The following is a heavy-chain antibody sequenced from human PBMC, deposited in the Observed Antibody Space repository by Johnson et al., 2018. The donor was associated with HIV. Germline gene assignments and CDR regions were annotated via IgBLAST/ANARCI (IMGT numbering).Heavy chain of an antibody. J-gene: IGHJ3*02. V-gene: IGHV3-23*04. CDR2: ISGSGGST. D-gene: IGHD5-12*01. CDR3: AKDQGSEVAGYDCFDI. CDR1: GFTFSSYA. Sequence: VQLVESGGGLVQPGGSLRLSCASSGFTFSSYAMSWVRQAPGKGLEWVSAISGSGGSTYYADSVKGRFTISRDNSKNTLYLQMNSLRAEDTAVYYCAKDQGSEVAGYDCFDIWGQGTRVTVSS.